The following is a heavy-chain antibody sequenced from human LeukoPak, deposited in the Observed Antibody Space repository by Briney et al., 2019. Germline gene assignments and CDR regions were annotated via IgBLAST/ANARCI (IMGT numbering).Heavy chain of an antibody. Sequence: GESLKISCETSGYSFTTYWIGCVRQMPGTGLEWVGAIFPGDSDSRYSPSFQGQVVISADRTIRTAYLQWNSLKTSDTDMYYCVRQRGSSRNINHFDRWGQGTLVTVSS. J-gene: IGHJ5*02. CDR2: IFPGDSDS. CDR1: GYSFTTYW. V-gene: IGHV5-51*01. CDR3: VRQRGSSRNINHFDR. D-gene: IGHD1-14*01.